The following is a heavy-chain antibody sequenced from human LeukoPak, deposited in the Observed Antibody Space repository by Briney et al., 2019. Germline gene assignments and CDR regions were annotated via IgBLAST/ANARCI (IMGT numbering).Heavy chain of an antibody. Sequence: PGGSLRLSCAGSGFIFSAQSMNWVRQAPGEGLEWVSAISGSGGSTYYADSVKGRFTISRDNSKNTLYLQMNSLRAEDTAVYYCAKAYDATVYLYYFDYWGQGTLVTVSS. CDR3: AKAYDATVYLYYFDY. V-gene: IGHV3-23*01. CDR1: GFIFSAQS. J-gene: IGHJ4*02. D-gene: IGHD4-17*01. CDR2: ISGSGGST.